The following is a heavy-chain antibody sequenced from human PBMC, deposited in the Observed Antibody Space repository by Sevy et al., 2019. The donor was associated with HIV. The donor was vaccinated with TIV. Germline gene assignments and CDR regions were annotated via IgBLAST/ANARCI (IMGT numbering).Heavy chain of an antibody. J-gene: IGHJ6*02. CDR3: ARDTPPPFEVPAAMLYYGMDV. D-gene: IGHD2-2*01. CDR1: GFTFSSYW. CDR2: IKQDGSEK. Sequence: GGSLRLSCAASGFTFSSYWMSWVRQAPGKGLEWVANIKQDGSEKYYVDSVKGRFTISRDNAKNSLYLQMNSLRAEDTAVYYCARDTPPPFEVPAAMLYYGMDVWGQGTTVTVSS. V-gene: IGHV3-7*03.